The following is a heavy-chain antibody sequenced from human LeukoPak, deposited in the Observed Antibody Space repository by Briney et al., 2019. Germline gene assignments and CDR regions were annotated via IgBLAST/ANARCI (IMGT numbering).Heavy chain of an antibody. J-gene: IGHJ4*02. CDR1: GGSFSGYY. D-gene: IGHD5-24*01. CDR3: ARQKGWLQLRAPDY. Sequence: SETLSLTCAVYGGSFSGYYWSWIRQPPGKGLEWIGEINHSGSTNYNPSLKSRVTISVDTSKNQFSLKLSSVTAADTAVYYCARQKGWLQLRAPDYWGQGTLVTVSS. CDR2: INHSGST. V-gene: IGHV4-34*01.